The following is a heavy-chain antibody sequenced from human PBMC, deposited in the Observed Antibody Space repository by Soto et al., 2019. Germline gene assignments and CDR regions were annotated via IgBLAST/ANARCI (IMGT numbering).Heavy chain of an antibody. CDR1: GFTFSTYG. Sequence: SLRLSCAASGFTFSTYGMHWVRQAPGKGLEWVAVISDDGSNKYYVDSVRGRFTISRDNSENTLYLQMNSLRAEDTSVYYCVKPKNMGGNDYMFAQWGQRTPVTVSS. CDR2: ISDDGSNK. D-gene: IGHD5-12*01. V-gene: IGHV3-30*18. CDR3: VKPKNMGGNDYMFAQ. J-gene: IGHJ4*02.